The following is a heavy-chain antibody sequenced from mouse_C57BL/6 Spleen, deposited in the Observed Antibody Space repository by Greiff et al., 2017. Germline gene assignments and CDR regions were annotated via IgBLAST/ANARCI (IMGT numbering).Heavy chain of an antibody. D-gene: IGHD4-1*01. CDR3: ARSNWEGIADY. Sequence: QVQLQQPGAELVKPGASVKLSCKASGYTFTSYWMHWVKQRPGQGLEWIGMIHPNSGSTNYNEKFKSKATLTVDKSSSTAYMQLSSLTSEDSAVYYCARSNWEGIADYWGQGTSVTVSS. V-gene: IGHV1-64*01. CDR1: GYTFTSYW. J-gene: IGHJ4*01. CDR2: IHPNSGST.